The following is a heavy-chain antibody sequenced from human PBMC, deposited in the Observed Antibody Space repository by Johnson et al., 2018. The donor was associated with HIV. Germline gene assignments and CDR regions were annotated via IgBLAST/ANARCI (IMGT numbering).Heavy chain of an antibody. V-gene: IGHV3-30-3*01. Sequence: QVQLVESGGGVVRPGGSLRLSCAASGFTFSVYDMHWVRQAPGKGLEWVAVISYDGSNKYYADSVKGRFTISRDNSKNTLYLQMNSLRAEDTAVYYCAGIRSSDKDIWGQGTMVTVSS. CDR2: ISYDGSNK. J-gene: IGHJ3*02. CDR1: GFTFSVYD. CDR3: AGIRSSDKDI. D-gene: IGHD2-21*01.